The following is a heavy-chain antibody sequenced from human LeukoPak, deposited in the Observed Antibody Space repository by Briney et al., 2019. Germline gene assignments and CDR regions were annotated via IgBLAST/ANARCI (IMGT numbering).Heavy chain of an antibody. J-gene: IGHJ4*02. CDR3: ARGLGYDSSGYLD. CDR1: GGSFSGYY. D-gene: IGHD3-22*01. CDR2: INHSGST. Sequence: ASETLSLTCAVYGGSFSGYYWSWIRQPPGKGLEWIGEINHSGSTNYNPSLKSRVTISVDTSKNQFSLKLSSVTAADTAVYYCARGLGYDSSGYLDWGQGTLATVSS. V-gene: IGHV4-34*01.